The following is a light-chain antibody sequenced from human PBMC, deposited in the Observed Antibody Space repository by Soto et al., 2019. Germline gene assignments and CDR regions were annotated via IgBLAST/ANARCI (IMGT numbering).Light chain of an antibody. CDR2: GAS. V-gene: IGKV3-15*01. CDR1: QSVSSS. CDR3: QQYNNWPPWT. J-gene: IGKJ1*01. Sequence: EIVMTQSPATLSVSPGERVTLSCRASQSVSSSLAWYQQKPGQAPRLLIYGASTRATGIPARFSGSGSGTHFPLTISTLQSEDFAVYYWQQYNNWPPWTFGQETKVEIK.